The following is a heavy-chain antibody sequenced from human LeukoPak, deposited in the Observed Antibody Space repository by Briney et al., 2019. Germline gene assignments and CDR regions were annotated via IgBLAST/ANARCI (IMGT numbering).Heavy chain of an antibody. CDR2: ISYDGSNE. D-gene: IGHD6-13*01. V-gene: IGHV3-30-3*01. J-gene: IGHJ4*02. Sequence: GRSLRLSCAASGFTFSRYAMHWVRQAPGKGLEWVAVISYDGSNEYYVDSVKGRFTISRDNSKNTPYLQMNSLRAEDTAVYYCARGRIAAEDYWGQGTLVTVSS. CDR1: GFTFSRYA. CDR3: ARGRIAAEDY.